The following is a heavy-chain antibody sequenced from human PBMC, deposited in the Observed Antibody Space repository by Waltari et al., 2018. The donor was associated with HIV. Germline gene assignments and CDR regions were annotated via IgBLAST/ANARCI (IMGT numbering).Heavy chain of an antibody. CDR1: GFTFISCA. CDR3: AKDPMDIVATINYYGMDV. D-gene: IGHD5-12*01. V-gene: IGHV3-23*01. CDR2: IRGSGGST. J-gene: IGHJ6*02. Sequence: EVQQLESGGGLVQPGGSLRLYCSAPGFTFISCAMSRCAQAPGKGLEWVSAIRGSGGSTYYADSVKGRFTISRDNSKNTLYLQMNSLRAEDTAVYYCAKDPMDIVATINYYGMDVWGQGTTVTVSS.